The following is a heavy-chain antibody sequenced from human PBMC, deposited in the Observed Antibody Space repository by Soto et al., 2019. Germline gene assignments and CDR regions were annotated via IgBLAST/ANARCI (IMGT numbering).Heavy chain of an antibody. CDR2: IYYSGST. CDR1: GGSISSYY. D-gene: IGHD6-6*01. V-gene: IGHV4-59*01. Sequence: ETLSLTCTVSGGSISSYYWSWIRQPPGKGLEWIGYIYYSGSTNYNPSLKSRVTISVDTSKNQFSLKLSSVTAADTAVYYCARAAARSSWFDPWGQGTLVTVSS. CDR3: ARAAARSSWFDP. J-gene: IGHJ5*02.